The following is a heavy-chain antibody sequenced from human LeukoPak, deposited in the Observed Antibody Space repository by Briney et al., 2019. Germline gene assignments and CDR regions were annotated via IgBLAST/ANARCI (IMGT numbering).Heavy chain of an antibody. CDR1: GDSISSGGYY. J-gene: IGHJ4*02. D-gene: IGHD2-21*01. CDR2: IYYSGST. V-gene: IGHV4-31*03. CDR3: ARVGDFHKLGFDY. Sequence: PSQTLSLTCTVSGDSISSGGYYWSWIRQHPGKGLEWIGYIYYSGSTYYNPSLKSRVTISVDTSKNQFSLKLSSVTAADTAVYYCARVGDFHKLGFDYWGQGTLVTVSS.